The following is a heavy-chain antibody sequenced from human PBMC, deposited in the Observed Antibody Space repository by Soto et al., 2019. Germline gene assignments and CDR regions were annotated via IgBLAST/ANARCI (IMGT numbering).Heavy chain of an antibody. J-gene: IGHJ4*02. CDR3: ARDRDHIVATMTPYYFDY. D-gene: IGHD5-12*01. Sequence: ASVKVSCKASGYTFTSYYMHWVRQAPGQGLEWMGIINPSGGSTSYAQKFQGRVTMTRDTSTSTVYMELSSLRSEDTAVYYCARDRDHIVATMTPYYFDYWGQGTLVTVSS. CDR2: INPSGGST. CDR1: GYTFTSYY. V-gene: IGHV1-46*03.